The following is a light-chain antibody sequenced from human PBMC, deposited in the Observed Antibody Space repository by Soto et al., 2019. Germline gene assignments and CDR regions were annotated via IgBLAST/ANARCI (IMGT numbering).Light chain of an antibody. CDR3: QKYSSVPV. CDR1: QGIRNY. CDR2: AAS. Sequence: DIQMTQSPTSLSASVGDRVTITCRASQGIRNYVAWYQQKPGKAPKLLIYAASTLQSGVPSRFSGSGSGTKFTLTNNSLQPEDVATYSCQKYSSVPVFGPGTKVEIK. V-gene: IGKV1-27*01. J-gene: IGKJ3*01.